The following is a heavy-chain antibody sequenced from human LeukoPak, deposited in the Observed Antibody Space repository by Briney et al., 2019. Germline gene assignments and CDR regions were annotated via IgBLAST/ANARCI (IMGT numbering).Heavy chain of an antibody. CDR3: TRHGPRDCGGDCSPLDY. J-gene: IGHJ4*02. CDR2: IRSKANSYAT. CDR1: GFTFSGSA. Sequence: PGGSLKLSCAASGFTFSGSAMHWVRQASGKGLEWVGRIRSKANSYATAYAASVKGRFTISRDDSKSTAYLQMNSLKTEDTAVYYCTRHGPRDCGGDCSPLDYWGQGTLVTVSS. V-gene: IGHV3-73*01. D-gene: IGHD2-21*01.